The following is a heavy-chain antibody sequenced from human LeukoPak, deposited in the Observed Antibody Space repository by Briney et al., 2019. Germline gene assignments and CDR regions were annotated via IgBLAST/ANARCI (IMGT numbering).Heavy chain of an antibody. Sequence: WETLALTCTVSGYSISRGYYWTWIRQPPREGLEWVGYTYASGSTNYNPSLKSRVTISVDTSKNQFSLKLSSVTAADAAMYYCARHSSVVRGWFDPWGQGTLVTISS. J-gene: IGHJ5*02. CDR2: TYASGST. CDR3: ARHSSVVRGWFDP. V-gene: IGHV4-4*09. CDR1: GYSISRGYY. D-gene: IGHD2-15*01.